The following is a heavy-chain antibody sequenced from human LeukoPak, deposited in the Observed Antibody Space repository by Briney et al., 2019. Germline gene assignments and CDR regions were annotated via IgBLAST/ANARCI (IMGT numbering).Heavy chain of an antibody. V-gene: IGHV3-74*01. CDR1: GFTFSSYW. D-gene: IGHD3-3*01. CDR2: INTDGSST. J-gene: IGHJ4*02. Sequence: GGSLRLSCAASGFTFSSYWMHWVRQAPGKGLVWVSRINTDGSSTSYADSVKGRFTISRDNAKNTLYLQMNSLRAEDTAVYYCAKALPGDFWSGPDYWGQGTLVTVSS. CDR3: AKALPGDFWSGPDY.